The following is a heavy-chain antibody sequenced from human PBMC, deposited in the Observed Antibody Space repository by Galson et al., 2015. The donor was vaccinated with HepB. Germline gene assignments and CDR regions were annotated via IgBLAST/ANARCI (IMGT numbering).Heavy chain of an antibody. Sequence: SLRLSCAASGFTFSSYAMHWVRQAPGKGLEWVAVISYDGSNKYYADSVKGRFTISRDNSKNTLYLQMNSLRAEDTAVYYCARDVGHIYPWGQGTLVTVSS. J-gene: IGHJ5*02. CDR2: ISYDGSNK. CDR1: GFTFSSYA. CDR3: ARDVGHIYP. V-gene: IGHV3-30-3*01. D-gene: IGHD1-26*01.